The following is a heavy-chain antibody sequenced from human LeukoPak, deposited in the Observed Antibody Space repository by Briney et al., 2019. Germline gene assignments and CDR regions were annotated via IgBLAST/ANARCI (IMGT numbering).Heavy chain of an antibody. Sequence: PGGSLRLSCAASGFTFSSYAMSWVRQAPGKGLEWVSAISGSGGSTYYADSVKGRFTISRDNSENTLYLQMNSLRAEDTAVYYCAKGSIKEDAFDIWGQGTMVTVSS. CDR2: ISGSGGST. CDR3: AKGSIKEDAFDI. CDR1: GFTFSSYA. V-gene: IGHV3-23*01. J-gene: IGHJ3*02.